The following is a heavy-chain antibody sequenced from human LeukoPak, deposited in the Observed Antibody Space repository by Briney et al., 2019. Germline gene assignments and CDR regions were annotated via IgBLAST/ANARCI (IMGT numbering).Heavy chain of an antibody. CDR2: INPNSGGT. CDR1: GYTFSGYY. D-gene: IGHD3-16*01. CDR3: AREKAGEFDP. Sequence: ASVKVSCKASGYTFSGYYMHWVRQARGQGLEWMGWINPNSGGTNYAQKFQGRVTMTRDTSVSTAYMELSRLRSDDTAVYYCAREKAGEFDPWGQGTLVTVSS. V-gene: IGHV1-2*02. J-gene: IGHJ5*02.